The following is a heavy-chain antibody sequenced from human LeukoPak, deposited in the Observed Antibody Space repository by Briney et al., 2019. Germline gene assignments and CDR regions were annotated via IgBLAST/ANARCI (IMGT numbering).Heavy chain of an antibody. V-gene: IGHV3-21*01. CDR3: ARSGSKNSSSWYDAFDI. Sequence: GGSLRLSCAASGFTFSSYSMNWVRQAPGKGLEWVSSISGSSYYIYYADSVKGRFTISRDNAKNSLYLQMNSLRAEDTAVYYCARSGSKNSSSWYDAFDIWVQGTMVTVSS. D-gene: IGHD6-13*01. CDR2: ISGSSYYI. CDR1: GFTFSSYS. J-gene: IGHJ3*02.